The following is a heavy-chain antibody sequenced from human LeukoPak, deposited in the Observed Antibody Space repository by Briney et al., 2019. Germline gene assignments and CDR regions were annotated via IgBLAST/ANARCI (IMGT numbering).Heavy chain of an antibody. CDR2: INSDGSST. J-gene: IGHJ4*02. CDR1: GFTFSNYW. D-gene: IGHD4-17*01. CDR3: AKGGATVIDY. Sequence: QPGGSLRLSCAASGFTFSNYWMHWVRQAPGKGLVWVSRINSDGSSTTSADSVEGRFTISRDNAKNTLYLQMNSLRAEDTAVYYCAKGGATVIDYWGQGTLVTVSS. V-gene: IGHV3-74*01.